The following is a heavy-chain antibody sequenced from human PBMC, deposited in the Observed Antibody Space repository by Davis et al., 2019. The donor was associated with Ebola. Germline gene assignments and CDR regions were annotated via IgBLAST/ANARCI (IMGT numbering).Heavy chain of an antibody. CDR2: INPNSGGT. CDR3: ARQLWALLDAFDI. CDR1: GYTFTGYY. D-gene: IGHD5-18*01. J-gene: IGHJ3*02. Sequence: ASVKVSCKASGYTFTGYYMHWVRQAPGQGLEWMGRINPNSGGTNYAQKFQGRVTITRDTSASTAYMELSSLRSEDTAVYYCARQLWALLDAFDIWGQGTMVTVSS. V-gene: IGHV1-2*06.